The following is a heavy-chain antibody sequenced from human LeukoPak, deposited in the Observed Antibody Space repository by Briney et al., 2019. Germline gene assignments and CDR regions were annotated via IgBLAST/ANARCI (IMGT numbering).Heavy chain of an antibody. CDR3: ARGRDGYNFLNRGEYYYFDY. V-gene: IGHV4-59*10. CDR2: FYTSGST. D-gene: IGHD5-24*01. Sequence: SETLSLTCAVYGGPFSGYYWSWIRQPAGKGLEWIGRFYTSGSTNYNPSLKSRVTISVDTSKNQFSLKLSSVTAADTAVYYCARGRDGYNFLNRGEYYYFDYWGQGTLVTVSS. CDR1: GGPFSGYY. J-gene: IGHJ4*02.